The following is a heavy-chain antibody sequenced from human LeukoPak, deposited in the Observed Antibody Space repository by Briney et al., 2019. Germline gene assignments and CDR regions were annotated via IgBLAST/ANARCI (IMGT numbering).Heavy chain of an antibody. CDR2: IKHDGSGP. D-gene: IGHD6-19*01. V-gene: IGHV3-7*01. Sequence: GGSLRLSCAVSGFTFSNYWMTWVRQAPGKGLEWVANIKHDGSGPSYLDSVKGRFTISRDNARNLLSLQMSSLRAEDTAVYYCARAREITVSGTDYFDYWGQGTLVTVSS. J-gene: IGHJ4*02. CDR1: GFTFSNYW. CDR3: ARAREITVSGTDYFDY.